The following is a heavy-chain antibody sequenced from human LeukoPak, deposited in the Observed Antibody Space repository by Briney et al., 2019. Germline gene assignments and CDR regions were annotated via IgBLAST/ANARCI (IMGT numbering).Heavy chain of an antibody. CDR1: GGTFSSYA. CDR3: ATGNWDDAFDI. Sequence: GASVKVSCKASGGTFSSYAISWVRQAPGQGLEWMGRIIPILGIANYAQKFQGRVTITADKSTSTAYMELSSLRSEDTAVYYCATGNWDDAFDIWGQGTMVTVSS. D-gene: IGHD4-23*01. CDR2: IIPILGIA. V-gene: IGHV1-69*04. J-gene: IGHJ3*02.